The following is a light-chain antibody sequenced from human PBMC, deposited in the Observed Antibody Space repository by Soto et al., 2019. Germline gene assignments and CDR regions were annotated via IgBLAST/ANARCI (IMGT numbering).Light chain of an antibody. CDR1: QSVTSN. Sequence: EIVMTQSPATLSVSAGERATLSCRASQSVTSNLAWYQQKPGQAPRLLIYDASMRETGVPPRFSGSGSGTEFTLTISNLHSEDFAIYFCQKFNKWPWTFGQGTKVDIK. CDR2: DAS. J-gene: IGKJ1*01. V-gene: IGKV3-15*01. CDR3: QKFNKWPWT.